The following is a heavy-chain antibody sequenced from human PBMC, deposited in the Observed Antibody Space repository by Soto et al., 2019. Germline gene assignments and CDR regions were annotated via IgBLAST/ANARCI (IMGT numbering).Heavy chain of an antibody. CDR3: ARGVILWFGELLSKRGYYYYATDV. Sequence: ETLSLTCAVDGGSFSGYYWSWNRQPPGKGLEWIGEINHSGSTNYNPSLKSRVTISVYTSKNQFSLKLSSVTAADTAVYYCARGVILWFGELLSKRGYYYYATDVWGQGTTVTVSS. CDR2: INHSGST. J-gene: IGHJ6*02. CDR1: GGSFSGYY. D-gene: IGHD3-10*01. V-gene: IGHV4-34*01.